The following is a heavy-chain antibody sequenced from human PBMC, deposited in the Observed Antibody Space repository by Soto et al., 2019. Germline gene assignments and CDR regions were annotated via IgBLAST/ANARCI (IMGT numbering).Heavy chain of an antibody. Sequence: SVKVSCKASGGTFSSYAISWVRQAPGQGLEWMGGIIPIFGTANYAQKFQGRVTTTADESTSTAYMELSSLRSEDTAVYYCARGWLVKGYYYGMDVWGQGTTVTVSS. D-gene: IGHD6-19*01. J-gene: IGHJ6*02. CDR2: IIPIFGTA. CDR1: GGTFSSYA. CDR3: ARGWLVKGYYYGMDV. V-gene: IGHV1-69*13.